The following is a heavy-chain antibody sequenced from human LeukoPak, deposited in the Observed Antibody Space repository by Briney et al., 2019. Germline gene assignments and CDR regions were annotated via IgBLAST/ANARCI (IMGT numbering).Heavy chain of an antibody. CDR2: IKSKTDGGTT. V-gene: IGHV3-15*01. CDR3: TTESPHFDY. CDR1: GFTFTTAW. Sequence: TGGSLRLSCAAPGFTFTTAWMSWVGKAQGKGLEWVGRIKSKTDGGTTDYAAPVRGRFTISRDDSKNTLYLQMNSLKTEDTAVYYCTTESPHFDYWGQGTLVTVSS. J-gene: IGHJ4*02.